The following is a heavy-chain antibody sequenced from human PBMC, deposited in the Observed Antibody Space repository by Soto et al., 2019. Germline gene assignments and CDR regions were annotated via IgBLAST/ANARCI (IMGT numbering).Heavy chain of an antibody. CDR2: INPKNGDT. CDR3: ARSSGGHSFNGMDV. D-gene: IGHD1-26*01. J-gene: IGHJ6*02. V-gene: IGHV1-2*02. CDR1: GYTLIGYY. Sequence: ASVKVSCKASGYTLIGYYIHWVRQAPGQGLEWLGWINPKNGDTKTTQNFQGRVTLTRDTSISAAYMEISRLRSDDTAVYYCARSSGGHSFNGMDVWGQGTSVTVSS.